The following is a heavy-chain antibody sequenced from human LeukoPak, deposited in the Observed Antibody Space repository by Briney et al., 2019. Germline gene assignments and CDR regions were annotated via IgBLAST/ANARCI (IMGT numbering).Heavy chain of an antibody. Sequence: GGSLRLSCAASGFTFSSHEMNWVRQPPGKGLEWVSYISSGGSTIYYADSVKGRFTVSRDNAKDSLYLQMNSLRAEDTALYYCARDVWFDPWGQGTLVTVSS. J-gene: IGHJ5*02. CDR3: ARDVWFDP. CDR2: ISSGGSTI. CDR1: GFTFSSHE. V-gene: IGHV3-48*03.